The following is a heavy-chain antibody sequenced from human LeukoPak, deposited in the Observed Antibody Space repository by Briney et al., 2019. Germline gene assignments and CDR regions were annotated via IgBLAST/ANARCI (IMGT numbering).Heavy chain of an antibody. D-gene: IGHD3-3*01. J-gene: IGHJ6*03. Sequence: PGGSLRLSCAASGFTFSSYGMHWVRQAPGKGLEWVAFIRYGGSNKYYADSVKGRFTISRDNSKNTLYLQMNSLRAEDTAVYYCAKGSKGVVFTRDHYMDVWGKGTTVTISS. CDR2: IRYGGSNK. CDR1: GFTFSSYG. V-gene: IGHV3-30*02. CDR3: AKGSKGVVFTRDHYMDV.